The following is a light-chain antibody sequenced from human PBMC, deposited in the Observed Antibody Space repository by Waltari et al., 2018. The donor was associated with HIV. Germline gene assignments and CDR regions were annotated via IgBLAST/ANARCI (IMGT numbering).Light chain of an antibody. CDR2: DDS. V-gene: IGLV3-21*04. CDR3: QVWDSSSDLNWV. J-gene: IGLJ3*02. Sequence: SYVLTQPTSVSVAPGKTARITCGGDNIGSKSVHWYQQKPGQAPVLVIYDDSDRPSGMPGRFSGSNSGNTATLTIRRVEAGDEADYYCQVWDSSSDLNWVFGGGTKLTVL. CDR1: NIGSKS.